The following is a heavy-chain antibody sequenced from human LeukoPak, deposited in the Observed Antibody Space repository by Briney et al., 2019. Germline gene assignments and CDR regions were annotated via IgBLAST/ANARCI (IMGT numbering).Heavy chain of an antibody. CDR1: GGPFSGYY. Sequence: SETLSLTCAVYGGPFSGYYWSWIRQPPGKGLEGIGEINHSGSTNYNPSLKSRVTISVDTSKTQFSLKLSSVTAADTAVYYCARGAREAYCSSTSCYRRFWFDPWGQGTLVTVSS. CDR2: INHSGST. J-gene: IGHJ5*02. V-gene: IGHV4-34*01. D-gene: IGHD2-2*01. CDR3: ARGAREAYCSSTSCYRRFWFDP.